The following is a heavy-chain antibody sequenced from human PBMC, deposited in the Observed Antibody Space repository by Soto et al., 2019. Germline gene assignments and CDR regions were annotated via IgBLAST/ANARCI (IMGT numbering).Heavy chain of an antibody. CDR2: IYYSGST. Sequence: QVQLQESGPGLVKPSQTLSLTCTVSGGSISSGDYYWSWIRQPPGKGLEWIAYIYYSGSTYYNPSLKSRVNISLDTSKNQFSLKLNSVTAADTAVYYWAREWRYSTWYFDLWGRGTLVPVSS. CDR3: AREWRYSTWYFDL. D-gene: IGHD5-12*01. V-gene: IGHV4-30-4*01. J-gene: IGHJ2*01. CDR1: GGSISSGDYY.